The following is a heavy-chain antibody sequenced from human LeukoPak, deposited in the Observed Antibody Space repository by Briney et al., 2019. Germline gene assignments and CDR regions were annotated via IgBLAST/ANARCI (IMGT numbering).Heavy chain of an antibody. V-gene: IGHV3-11*01. J-gene: IGHJ6*02. D-gene: IGHD2-21*02. CDR3: ARDYDQVTPRGMDV. CDR1: GFTFSDSY. CDR2: ISGSANDI. Sequence: GGSLRLSCVASGFTFSDSYMSWIRQAPGKGLEWLSYISGSANDIYHVDSVRGRFTISRDNAKNSLYLQMNSLRAEDTAVYYCARDYDQVTPRGMDVWGQGTTVTVSS.